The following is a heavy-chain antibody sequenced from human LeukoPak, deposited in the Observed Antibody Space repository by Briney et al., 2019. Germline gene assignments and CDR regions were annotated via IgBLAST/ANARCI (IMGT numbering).Heavy chain of an antibody. Sequence: SVKVSCKASGGTFSSYAISWVRQAPGQGPEWMGRIIPILGIANYAQKFQGRVTITADKSTSTAYMELSSLRSEDTAVYYCARAFTYYYDSSGPYDAFDIWGQGTMVTVSS. J-gene: IGHJ3*02. CDR2: IIPILGIA. V-gene: IGHV1-69*04. CDR3: ARAFTYYYDSSGPYDAFDI. CDR1: GGTFSSYA. D-gene: IGHD3-22*01.